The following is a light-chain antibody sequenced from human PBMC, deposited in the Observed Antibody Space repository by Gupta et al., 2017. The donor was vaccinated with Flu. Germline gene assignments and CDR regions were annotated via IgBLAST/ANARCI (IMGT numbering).Light chain of an antibody. CDR3: SSYTRSNSWV. J-gene: IGLJ3*02. CDR1: SSDVGGYNY. Sequence: QSALTQPASVSGSPGQSITISCTGTSSDVGGYNYVSWYQHHPGKDPIRLWDDVINRHSGASKRCSASNSATKASLPTSGPQAEDESAYYCSSYTRSNSWVFGGGTNLTVL. CDR2: DVI. V-gene: IGLV2-14*03.